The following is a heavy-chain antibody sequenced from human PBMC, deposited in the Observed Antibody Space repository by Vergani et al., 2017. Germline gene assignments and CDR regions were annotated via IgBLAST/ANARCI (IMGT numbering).Heavy chain of an antibody. J-gene: IGHJ4*02. CDR2: VDLSGST. CDR1: GISITSRFY. CDR3: ARGARRGLFGY. D-gene: IGHD3-3*01. Sequence: VQLQESGPGLVRPSETLSLTCGVSGISITSRFYWGWIRQPPGKGLEWIGNVDLSGSTYYNPSLKSRVTVSVDTSKNQFSLKLSSVTAADTAVYYCARGARRGLFGYWGQGTLVTVSS. V-gene: IGHV4-38-2*01.